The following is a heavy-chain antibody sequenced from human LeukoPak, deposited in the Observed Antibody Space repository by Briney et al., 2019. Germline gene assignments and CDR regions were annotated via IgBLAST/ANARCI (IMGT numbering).Heavy chain of an antibody. CDR1: GYTFSSYD. CDR2: MDPNSGNT. J-gene: IGHJ4*02. CDR3: ARDRVGVGGNGWEN. D-gene: IGHD6-19*01. V-gene: IGHV1-8*01. Sequence: RASVKVSCKASGYTFSSYDINWVRQATGQGLEWMGWMDPNSGNTGYVQKFQGRVIMTRDTSISTAYMELSSLTSEDTAVYFCARDRVGVGGNGWENWGQGTLVIVSS.